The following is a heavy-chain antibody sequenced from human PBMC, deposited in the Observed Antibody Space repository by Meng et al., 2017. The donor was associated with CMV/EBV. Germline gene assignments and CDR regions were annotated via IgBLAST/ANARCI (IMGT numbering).Heavy chain of an antibody. CDR1: GFNVGSNH. D-gene: IGHD6-25*01. CDR2: IYSGGTT. CDR3: AREIGTAAGRFDY. J-gene: IGHJ4*02. V-gene: IGHV3-53*05. Sequence: GGSLRLSCAASGFNVGSNHMNWVRQAPGKGLEWVSVIYSGGTTKYADSVKGRFIISRDNSKNTLSLQVNSLRPEDTAVYYCAREIGTAAGRFDYWGQGSLVTVSS.